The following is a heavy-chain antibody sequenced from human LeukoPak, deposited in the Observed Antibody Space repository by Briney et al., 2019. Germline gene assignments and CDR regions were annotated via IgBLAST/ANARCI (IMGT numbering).Heavy chain of an antibody. CDR1: GGTFSSYA. J-gene: IGHJ4*02. D-gene: IGHD2-2*01. V-gene: IGHV1-69*13. CDR2: IIPIFGTA. Sequence: ASVKVSCKASGGTFSSYAISWVRQAPGQGLEWMGGIIPIFGTANYAQKFQGRVTITADESTSTAYMELSSLRSEDTAVYYCASGYCSSTSCPLSSSGDYWGQGTLVTVSS. CDR3: ASGYCSSTSCPLSSSGDY.